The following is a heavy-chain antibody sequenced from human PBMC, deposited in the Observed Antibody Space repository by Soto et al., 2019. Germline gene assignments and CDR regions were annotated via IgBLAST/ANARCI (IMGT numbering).Heavy chain of an antibody. Sequence: GGSLRLSCAASGFTFSDYHMSWVRQAPGKGLECISSISGSGGDTYYADSVKGRLTISRDNSKNTVYLQMNSLGAEDTALYYCVRQLGYCTGGSCYFEYWGQGTLVTVSS. CDR3: VRQLGYCTGGSCYFEY. V-gene: IGHV3-23*01. J-gene: IGHJ4*02. CDR1: GFTFSDYH. CDR2: ISGSGGDT. D-gene: IGHD2-15*01.